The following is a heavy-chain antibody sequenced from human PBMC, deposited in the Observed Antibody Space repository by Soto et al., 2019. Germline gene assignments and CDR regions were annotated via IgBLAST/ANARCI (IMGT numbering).Heavy chain of an antibody. CDR2: IYYSGST. J-gene: IGHJ6*03. CDR1: GGSISSYY. Sequence: SETLSLTCTVSGGSISSYYWSWIRQPPGKGLEWIGYIYYSGSTNYNPSLKSRVTISVDTSKNQFSLKLSSVTAADTAVYYCARDRIAVAGAYMDVWGKGTTVTVSS. D-gene: IGHD6-19*01. V-gene: IGHV4-59*01. CDR3: ARDRIAVAGAYMDV.